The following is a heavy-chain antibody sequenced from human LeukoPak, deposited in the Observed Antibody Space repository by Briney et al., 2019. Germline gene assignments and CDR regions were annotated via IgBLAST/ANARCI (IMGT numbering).Heavy chain of an antibody. CDR1: GFTFNTYW. V-gene: IGHV3-7*01. CDR2: IKQDGNEK. J-gene: IGHJ6*02. Sequence: PGGSLRLSCAASGFTFNTYWMSWVRQAPGKGLEWVANIKQDGNEKYYVDSVKGRSTISRDYAKNSLYLQMNSLRAEDTAVYYCARRGLSSISCYSCRYYYGMDVWGQGTTVTVSS. CDR3: ARRGLSSISCYSCRYYYGMDV. D-gene: IGHD2-2*02.